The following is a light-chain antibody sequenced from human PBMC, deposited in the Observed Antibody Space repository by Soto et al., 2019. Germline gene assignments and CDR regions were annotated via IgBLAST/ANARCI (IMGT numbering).Light chain of an antibody. J-gene: IGKJ1*01. CDR3: QQYNNWPPWT. Sequence: EIVLTQSPAALSVSPGERATLSCWASQSVGSSLAWYQQKPGQAPRLLIYGASTRATGISARFSGSGSGTEFTLTISSLQSEDFAVYYCQQYNNWPPWTFGQGTKVDIK. CDR1: QSVGSS. V-gene: IGKV3-15*01. CDR2: GAS.